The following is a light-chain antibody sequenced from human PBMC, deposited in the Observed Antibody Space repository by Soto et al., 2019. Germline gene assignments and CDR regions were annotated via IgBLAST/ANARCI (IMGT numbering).Light chain of an antibody. V-gene: IGLV2-11*01. Sequence: SVLTQPRSVSGSPGQSGTISCTGTNSDVGGYNYVSWYQQHPGKAPKLIIYDVNERPSGVPDRFSGSKSGNTASLTISGLQAEDEADYYCCSYTGNSWVFGGGTKLTVL. CDR1: NSDVGGYNY. CDR3: CSYTGNSWV. CDR2: DVN. J-gene: IGLJ3*02.